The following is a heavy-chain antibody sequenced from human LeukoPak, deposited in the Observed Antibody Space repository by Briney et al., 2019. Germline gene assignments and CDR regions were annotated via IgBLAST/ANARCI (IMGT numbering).Heavy chain of an antibody. V-gene: IGHV1-18*01. CDR2: TSAYNGNT. J-gene: IGHJ4*02. CDR3: ARDPRADVWGSYRTYYFDY. D-gene: IGHD3-16*02. Sequence: ASVKVSCKASGYTFTSYGISWVRQAPGQGLEWMGWTSAYNGNTNYAQKLQGRVTMTTDTSTSTAYMELRSLRSDDTAVYYCARDPRADVWGSYRTYYFDYWGQGTLVTVSS. CDR1: GYTFTSYG.